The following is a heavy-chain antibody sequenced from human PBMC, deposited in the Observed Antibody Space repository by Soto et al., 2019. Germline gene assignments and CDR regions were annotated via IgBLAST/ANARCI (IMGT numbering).Heavy chain of an antibody. CDR1: GFTLSRYA. CDR2: ISASGGST. CDR3: AKGTLFWTGTMPHYSDY. D-gene: IGHD3-9*01. V-gene: IGHV3-23*01. J-gene: IGHJ4*02. Sequence: PGGSLRLSCAASGFTLSRYAMTWVRQAPGKGLEWVSHISASGGSTYYADSVKGRFTISRDSSKNTLYLQMNSLRAEDTAVYYCAKGTLFWTGTMPHYSDYWGQAPPLTVSS.